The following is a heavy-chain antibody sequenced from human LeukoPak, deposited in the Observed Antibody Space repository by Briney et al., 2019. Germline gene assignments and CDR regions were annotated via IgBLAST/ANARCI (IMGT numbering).Heavy chain of an antibody. V-gene: IGHV3-48*03. D-gene: IGHD6-19*01. CDR2: ISTTGSSI. Sequence: PGGSLRLSCAASGFTFSSYEMNWVRQAPGKGLEWVSYISTTGSSIYYADSVKGRFTISRDNVKNLLYLQMNSLRAEDTAVYYCARDHFAVAGNLDYWGQGTLVAVSS. J-gene: IGHJ4*02. CDR1: GFTFSSYE. CDR3: ARDHFAVAGNLDY.